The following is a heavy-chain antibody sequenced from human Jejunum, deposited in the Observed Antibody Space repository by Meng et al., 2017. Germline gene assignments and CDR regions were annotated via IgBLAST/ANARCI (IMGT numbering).Heavy chain of an antibody. J-gene: IGHJ5*02. D-gene: IGHD3-16*01. Sequence: GAGWWKPSVTLSPTWAVYVWALSVSFWSWIRQPPGKGREWIGEVSHSGWTKYNPSLKSRVTISLETSKNQFSLKMSSVTAADTAVYYCVRGNNYVWGMIPWGQGTLVTVSS. V-gene: IGHV4-34*01. CDR2: VSHSGWT. CDR3: VRGNNYVWGMIP. CDR1: VWALSVSF.